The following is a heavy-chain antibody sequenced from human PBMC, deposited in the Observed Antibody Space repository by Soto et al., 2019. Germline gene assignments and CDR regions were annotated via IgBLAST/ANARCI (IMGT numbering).Heavy chain of an antibody. J-gene: IGHJ5*02. CDR1: GYAFSKYG. CDR3: ATSSDSGFNP. D-gene: IGHD2-21*01. CDR2: IRPDNGET. Sequence: QLQLVQSGAEVERPGASVRVSCKAYGYAFSKYGISWIRQAPGQGLEWMGWIRPDNGETNYAQKFQGRVTMTTATSSNTAYLERRRRRADDTAVYDCATSSDSGFNPWGQGTLISVSS. V-gene: IGHV1-18*04.